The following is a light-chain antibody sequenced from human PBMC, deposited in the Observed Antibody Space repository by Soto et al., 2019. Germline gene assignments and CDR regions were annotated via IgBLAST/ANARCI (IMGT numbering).Light chain of an antibody. V-gene: IGLV2-23*02. CDR1: NSDVGSYNL. CDR3: WSYAVGRTYV. Sequence: QSALTQPASVSGSPRQSITISCTGTNSDVGSYNLVSWFQQHPGKAPKLVIYEVTKRPSGVSDRFSGSKSGNTAYLTISGLQAEDEADYYCWSYAVGRTYVFGTGTKLTVL. CDR2: EVT. J-gene: IGLJ1*01.